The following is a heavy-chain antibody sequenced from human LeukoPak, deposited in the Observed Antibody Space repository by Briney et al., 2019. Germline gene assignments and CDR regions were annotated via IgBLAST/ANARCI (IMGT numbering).Heavy chain of an antibody. CDR2: IKPNSGGT. CDR3: ARDNSVGDNAWWFDP. V-gene: IGHV1-2*02. J-gene: IGHJ5*02. D-gene: IGHD1-26*01. Sequence: ASVKVSCKASGYTFTGYYIHWVRQAPGQGLEWMGWIKPNSGGTNYAQKFQGRVTMTRDMSTSTDYMELSSLRSEDTAIYYCARDNSVGDNAWWFDPWGQGTLVTVSS. CDR1: GYTFTGYY.